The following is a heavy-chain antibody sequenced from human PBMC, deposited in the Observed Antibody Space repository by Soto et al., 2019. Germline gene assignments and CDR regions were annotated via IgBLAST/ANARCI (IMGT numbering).Heavy chain of an antibody. D-gene: IGHD2-2*02. V-gene: IGHV3-21*01. CDR1: GFTFSSYS. Sequence: GGSLRLSCAASGFTFSSYSMNWVRQAPGKGLEWVSSISSSSSYIYYADSVKGRFTISRDNAKNSLYLQMNSLRAEDTAVYYCARYCSSTSCYNYYYYMDVWGKGTTVTVSS. J-gene: IGHJ6*03. CDR2: ISSSSSYI. CDR3: ARYCSSTSCYNYYYYMDV.